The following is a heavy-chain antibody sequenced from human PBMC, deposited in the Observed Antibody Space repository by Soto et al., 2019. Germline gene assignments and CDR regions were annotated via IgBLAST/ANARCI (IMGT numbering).Heavy chain of an antibody. Sequence: QVQLVESGGGVVQPGTSLRLSCAASGFTFSDYPMHWVRQTPGKGLEWVAVISYDGAIKLYTYSVKGRFTISRDASKNTLYLQMNSLRSEDTAVYFCTRDMFWGVPDYFHSWGQGSLVTVSS. V-gene: IGHV3-30-3*01. CDR3: TRDMFWGVPDYFHS. J-gene: IGHJ4*02. D-gene: IGHD3-10*01. CDR1: GFTFSDYP. CDR2: ISYDGAIK.